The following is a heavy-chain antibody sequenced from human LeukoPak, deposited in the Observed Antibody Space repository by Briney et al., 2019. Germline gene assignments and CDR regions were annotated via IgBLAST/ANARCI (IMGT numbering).Heavy chain of an antibody. CDR1: GFTFSNYA. D-gene: IGHD3-22*01. J-gene: IGHJ6*02. CDR2: ISGSAHKI. Sequence: GGSLRLSCVASGFTFSNYAMSWVRQAPEKGLDWVSVISGSAHKIRYADSVKGRFTISRDNSENTLYLQMNSLRAEDTAVYYCARDFGDSSGYYFGSTDYYGMDVWGQGTTVTVSS. V-gene: IGHV3-23*01. CDR3: ARDFGDSSGYYFGSTDYYGMDV.